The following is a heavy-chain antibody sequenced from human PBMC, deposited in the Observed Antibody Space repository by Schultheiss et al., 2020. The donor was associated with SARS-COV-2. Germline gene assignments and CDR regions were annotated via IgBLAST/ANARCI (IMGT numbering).Heavy chain of an antibody. CDR3: AKGQGRYCSGGSCNSVDY. CDR2: ISGSGGST. CDR1: GFTFSSYS. V-gene: IGHV3-23*01. Sequence: GGSLRLSCAASGFTFSSYSMNWVRQAPGKGLEWVSAISGSGGSTYYADSVKGRFTISRENSKNTLYLQMNSLRAEDTAVYYCAKGQGRYCSGGSCNSVDYWGQGTLVTVSS. D-gene: IGHD2-15*01. J-gene: IGHJ4*02.